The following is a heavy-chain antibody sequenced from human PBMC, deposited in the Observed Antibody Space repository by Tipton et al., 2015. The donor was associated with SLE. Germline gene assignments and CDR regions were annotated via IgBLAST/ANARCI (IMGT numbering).Heavy chain of an antibody. J-gene: IGHJ4*02. Sequence: GSLRLSCAASGFTFSSYAMSWVRQAPGKGLEWVSAISGSGGSTYYADSVKGRFAISRDNSKNTLYLQMNSLRAEDTAVYYCAKAPGSYSYYFDYWGQGTLVTVSS. CDR2: ISGSGGST. CDR3: AKAPGSYSYYFDY. D-gene: IGHD1-26*01. V-gene: IGHV3-23*01. CDR1: GFTFSSYA.